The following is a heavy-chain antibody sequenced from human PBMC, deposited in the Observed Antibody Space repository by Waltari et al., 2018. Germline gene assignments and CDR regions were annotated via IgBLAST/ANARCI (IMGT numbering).Heavy chain of an antibody. D-gene: IGHD3-10*01. CDR2: ISSSSSTI. CDR1: GFTFSSYS. CDR3: AGSMVRGVFGHFDL. Sequence: EVQLVESGGGLVQPGGSLRLSCAASGFTFSSYSMNWVRQAPGKGLEWVSYISSSSSTIYYADSVKGRFTISRDNAKNSLYLQMNSLRAEDTAVYYCAGSMVRGVFGHFDLWGRGTLVTVSS. J-gene: IGHJ2*01. V-gene: IGHV3-48*04.